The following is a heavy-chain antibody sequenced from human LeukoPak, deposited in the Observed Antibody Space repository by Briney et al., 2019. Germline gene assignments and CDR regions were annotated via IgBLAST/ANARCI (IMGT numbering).Heavy chain of an antibody. J-gene: IGHJ4*02. CDR3: ERSSGSTSFDY. D-gene: IGHD6-19*01. CDR2: INHSGST. V-gene: IGHV4-34*01. CDR1: GGSFSGYY. Sequence: SETLSLTCAVYGGSFSGYYWSWIRQPPGKGLEWIGEINHSGSTNYNPSLKSRVTISVDTSKNQFSLKLSSVTAADTTVYYCERSSGSTSFDYWGEGALVTASS.